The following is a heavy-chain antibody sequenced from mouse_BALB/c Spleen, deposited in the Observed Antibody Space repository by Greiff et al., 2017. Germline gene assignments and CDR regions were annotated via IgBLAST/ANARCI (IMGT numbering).Heavy chain of an antibody. V-gene: IGHV2-9*02. J-gene: IGHJ2*01. Sequence: VKLQESGPGLVAPSQSLSITCTVSGFSLTSYGVHWVRQPPGKGLEWLGVIWAGGSTNYNSALMSRLSISKDNSKSQVFLKMNSLQTDDTAMYYCARGNYGSSYGIDYWGQGTTLTVSS. CDR2: IWAGGST. D-gene: IGHD1-1*01. CDR3: ARGNYGSSYGIDY. CDR1: GFSLTSYG.